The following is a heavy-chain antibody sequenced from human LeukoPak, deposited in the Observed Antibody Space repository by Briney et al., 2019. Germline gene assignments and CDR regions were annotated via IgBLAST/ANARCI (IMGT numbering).Heavy chain of an antibody. CDR1: GGSISSYY. V-gene: IGHV4-59*01. J-gene: IGHJ3*02. CDR2: IYYSGST. Sequence: SETLSLTCTVSGGSISSYYWSWIRQPPGKGLEWIGYIYYSGSTNYNPSLKSRVTISVDTSKNQFSLKLSSVTAADTAVYYCAREEAHYGGNPYDAFDIWGQGTMVTVSS. D-gene: IGHD4-23*01. CDR3: AREEAHYGGNPYDAFDI.